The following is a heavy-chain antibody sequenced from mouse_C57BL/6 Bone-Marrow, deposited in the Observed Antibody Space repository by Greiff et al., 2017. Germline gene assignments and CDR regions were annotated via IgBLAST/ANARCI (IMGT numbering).Heavy chain of an antibody. J-gene: IGHJ3*01. Sequence: EVKVVESGGGLVQPGESLKLSCESNEYEFPSHDMSWVRKTPEKRLELVAAINSDGGSTYYPDTMERRFIISRDNTKKTLYLQMSSLRSEDTALYYCARHRADGYYETDAFAYWGQGTLVTVSA. CDR1: EYEFPSHD. CDR3: ARHRADGYYETDAFAY. CDR2: INSDGGST. D-gene: IGHD2-3*01. V-gene: IGHV5-2*01.